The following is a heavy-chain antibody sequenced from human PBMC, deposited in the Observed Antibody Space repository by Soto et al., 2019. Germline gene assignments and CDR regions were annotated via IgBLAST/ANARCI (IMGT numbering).Heavy chain of an antibody. J-gene: IGHJ3*01. Sequence: EVQLLESGGGLVQPGGSLRLSCAASGFTFSTYAMSWVRQAPGKGLEWVSAISAGGGSTYYADSVNGRFTISRDNSINMLYLQMNSLRTEDTAVYYCAHPRGYGVFDAYDFWGQGAMDTVSS. D-gene: IGHD4-17*01. CDR1: GFTFSTYA. CDR2: ISAGGGST. V-gene: IGHV3-23*01. CDR3: AHPRGYGVFDAYDF.